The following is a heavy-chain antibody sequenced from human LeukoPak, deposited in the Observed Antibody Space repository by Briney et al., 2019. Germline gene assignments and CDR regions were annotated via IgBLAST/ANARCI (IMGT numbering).Heavy chain of an antibody. D-gene: IGHD2-2*01. CDR3: AREHLGYCSSTSCHNFDY. CDR1: GGTFSSYA. J-gene: IGHJ4*02. Sequence: GASVKVSCNASGGTFSSYAISWVRQAPGQGLEWMGWISAYNGNTNYAQKLQGRVTMTTDTSTSTAYMELRSLRSDDTAVYYCAREHLGYCSSTSCHNFDYWGQGTLVTVSS. V-gene: IGHV1-18*01. CDR2: ISAYNGNT.